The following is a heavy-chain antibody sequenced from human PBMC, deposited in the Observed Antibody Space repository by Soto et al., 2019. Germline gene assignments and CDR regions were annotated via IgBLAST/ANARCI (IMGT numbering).Heavy chain of an antibody. CDR1: SGSFSCYY. CDR2: IYHGLSI. Sequence: PSETLSLTWAVYSGSFSCYYWSWIRQPPGKGLEWIGEIYHGLSIVYNPSLKSRVTISGDSSKNQFSLKLSSVTAADTAVYYCARHGGYYFDYWGQGTLVTVSS. CDR3: ARHGGYYFDY. D-gene: IGHD3-16*01. V-gene: IGHV4-34*01. J-gene: IGHJ4*02.